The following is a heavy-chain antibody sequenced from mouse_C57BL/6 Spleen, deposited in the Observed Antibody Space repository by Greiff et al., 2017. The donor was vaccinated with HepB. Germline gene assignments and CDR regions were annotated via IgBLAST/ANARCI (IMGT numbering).Heavy chain of an antibody. V-gene: IGHV3-6*01. CDR2: ISYDGSN. Sequence: EVKLVESGPGLVKPSQSLSLTCSVTGYSIPSGYYWNWIRQFPGNKLEWMGYISYDGSNNYNPSLKNRSSITLDTSKNQFFLKLNSVTTEDTATYYCAREKTFMTTVVGDAMDYWGQGTAVTVSS. J-gene: IGHJ4*01. CDR3: AREKTFMTTVVGDAMDY. D-gene: IGHD1-1*01. CDR1: GYSIPSGYY.